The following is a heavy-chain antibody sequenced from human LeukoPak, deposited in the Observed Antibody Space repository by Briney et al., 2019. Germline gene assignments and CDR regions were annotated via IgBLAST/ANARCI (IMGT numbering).Heavy chain of an antibody. J-gene: IGHJ4*02. CDR2: IIESGAT. CDR1: GGSFGGYY. Sequence: SETLSLTCAVYGGSFGGYYWTWIRQPPGKGLQWIGEIIESGATKYMSSLKSRVTISIDTSKSQFSLNLTSVAAADTAVYYCARGLASGYPPIPFDYWGQGTPVTVSS. D-gene: IGHD3-3*01. V-gene: IGHV4-34*12. CDR3: ARGLASGYPPIPFDY.